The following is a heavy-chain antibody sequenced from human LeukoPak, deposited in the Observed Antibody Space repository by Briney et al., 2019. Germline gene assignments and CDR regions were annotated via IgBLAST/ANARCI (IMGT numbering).Heavy chain of an antibody. D-gene: IGHD3-10*01. CDR3: ARGLITMVRGVINLDAFDI. V-gene: IGHV3-21*04. J-gene: IGHJ3*02. Sequence: GGSLRLSCAASGFTVSSNYMSWVRQAPGKGLEWVSCISSSSSYIYYADSVKGRFTISRDNAKNSLYLQMNSLRAEDTAVYYCARGLITMVRGVINLDAFDIWGQGTMVTVSS. CDR2: ISSSSSYI. CDR1: GFTVSSNY.